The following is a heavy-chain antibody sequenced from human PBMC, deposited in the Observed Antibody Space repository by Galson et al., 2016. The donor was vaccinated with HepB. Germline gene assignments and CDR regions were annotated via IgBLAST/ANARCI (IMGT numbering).Heavy chain of an antibody. J-gene: IGHJ3*01. V-gene: IGHV4-39*01. Sequence: SETLSLTCTVSGGSISSSSYFWAWIRQPPGKGLEWIGSIYYSGTTHYNPSLQSRVNISVDTSKNQFSLRLTSVSAAETALYLCARQDRAGPVNFWGQGTMVTVSS. CDR3: ARQDRAGPVNF. CDR2: IYYSGTT. D-gene: IGHD2/OR15-2a*01. CDR1: GGSISSSSYF.